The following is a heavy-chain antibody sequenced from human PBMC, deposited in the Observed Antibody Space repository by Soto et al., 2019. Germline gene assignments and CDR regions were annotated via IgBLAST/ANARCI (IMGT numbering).Heavy chain of an antibody. J-gene: IGHJ5*02. D-gene: IGHD3-3*01. CDR3: ARYYDFWSGYNWFDP. V-gene: IGHV4-31*03. CDR2: SYYSGST. Sequence: SETLSLTCTVSGGSISSGGYYWSWIRQHPGKGLEWIGYSYYSGSTYYHPSLKSRVTISVDTSKNQFSLKLSSVTAAATAVYYCARYYDFWSGYNWFDPWGQGTLVTVSS. CDR1: GGSISSGGYY.